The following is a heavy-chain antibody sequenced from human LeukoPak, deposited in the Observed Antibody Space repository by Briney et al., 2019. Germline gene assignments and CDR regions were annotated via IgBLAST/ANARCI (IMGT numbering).Heavy chain of an antibody. CDR2: IYHSGVT. CDR3: AGDPYNYKWFDI. V-gene: IGHV4-59*01. CDR1: AGTINTYY. J-gene: IGHJ5*02. Sequence: SETLSLTCTVSAGTINTYYWNWIRQPPGKGLEWIGYIYHSGVTNSNPSLKSRVTISVDTSKNQFSLKLSSVTAADTAVYYCAGDPYNYKWFDIWGQGTLVTVSS. D-gene: IGHD1-20*01.